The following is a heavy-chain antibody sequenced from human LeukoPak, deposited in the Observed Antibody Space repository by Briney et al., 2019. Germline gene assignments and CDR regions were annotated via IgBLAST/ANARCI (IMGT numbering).Heavy chain of an antibody. Sequence: PSETLSLTCAVSGGSICSSNSYWGWIRQAPGEGLEWIGSVYYTGSTSYNPSLRRRVTISVDTSTAQFSLKLNSVTAADTAVYYCARSITIFGVARSWGQGTLVTVSS. CDR2: VYYTGST. J-gene: IGHJ5*02. D-gene: IGHD3-3*01. V-gene: IGHV4-39*01. CDR1: GGSICSSNSY. CDR3: ARSITIFGVARS.